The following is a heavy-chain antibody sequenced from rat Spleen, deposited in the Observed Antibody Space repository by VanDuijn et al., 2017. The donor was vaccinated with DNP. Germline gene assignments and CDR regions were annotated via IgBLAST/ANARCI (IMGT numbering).Heavy chain of an antibody. J-gene: IGHJ2*01. CDR3: ARQGIRGLDY. V-gene: IGHV5-31*01. CDR2: ITSSGGST. Sequence: EVQLVESGGDLVQPGRSLKLSCVASGFTFNNYWMTWIRQVPGKGLEWVASITSSGGSTYYPDSVKGRFTISRDNAKNTLYLQMNSLRSEDTATYYCARQGIRGLDYWGQGVMVTVSS. CDR1: GFTFNNYW. D-gene: IGHD4-3*01.